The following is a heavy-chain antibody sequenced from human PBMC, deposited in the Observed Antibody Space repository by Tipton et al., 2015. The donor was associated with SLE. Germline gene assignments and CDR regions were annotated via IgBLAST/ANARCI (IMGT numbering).Heavy chain of an antibody. J-gene: IGHJ4*02. V-gene: IGHV3-74*01. CDR2: ISADGSRI. Sequence: SLRLSCAASGFTVGSHWMHWVRQAPGKGLVSVSRISADGSRIDYADSVKGRFTISRDNAKNTLFLQTNSLRAEDTAVYYCVRDSSGFYWGQGALVTVSS. D-gene: IGHD6-19*01. CDR1: GFTVGSHW. CDR3: VRDSSGFY.